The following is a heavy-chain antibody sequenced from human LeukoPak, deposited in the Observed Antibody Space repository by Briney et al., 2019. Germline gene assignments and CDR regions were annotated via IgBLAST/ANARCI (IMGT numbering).Heavy chain of an antibody. Sequence: PSETLSLTCTVYGGSISSGGYYWSWIRQPAGKGLEWIGYIYHSGSTYYNPSLKSRVTISVDRSKNQFSLKLSSVTAADTAVYYCARGGQHSNWFDAWGQGSLVTVSS. D-gene: IGHD4-11*01. CDR1: GGSISSGGYY. CDR3: ARGGQHSNWFDA. V-gene: IGHV4-30-2*01. CDR2: IYHSGST. J-gene: IGHJ5*02.